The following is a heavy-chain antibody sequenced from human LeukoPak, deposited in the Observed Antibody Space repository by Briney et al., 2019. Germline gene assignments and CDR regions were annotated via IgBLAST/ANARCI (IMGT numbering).Heavy chain of an antibody. CDR1: GFTFDDYA. J-gene: IGHJ4*02. D-gene: IGHD1-26*01. V-gene: IGHV3-9*01. CDR2: ISWNSGSI. Sequence: GGSLRLSCAASGFTFDDYAMHWVRQAPGKGLEWVSGISWNSGSIGYADSVKGRFTISRDNAKNSLYLQMNSLRAEDTAVYYCAKERWELLFDYWGQGTLVTVSS. CDR3: AKERWELLFDY.